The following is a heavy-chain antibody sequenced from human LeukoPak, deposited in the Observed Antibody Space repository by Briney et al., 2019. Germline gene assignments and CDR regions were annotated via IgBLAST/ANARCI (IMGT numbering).Heavy chain of an antibody. D-gene: IGHD3-3*01. J-gene: IGHJ4*02. V-gene: IGHV4-39*07. CDR1: GGSISSSSYY. Sequence: PSETLSLTCTVSGGSISSSSYYWGWIRQPPGKGLEWSGSIYYSGSTHYNPSLNSRVTISVDTSKNQFSLKLSSVTAADTAVYYCVRTALLRFLEWFFDYWGQGTLVTVSS. CDR2: IYYSGST. CDR3: VRTALLRFLEWFFDY.